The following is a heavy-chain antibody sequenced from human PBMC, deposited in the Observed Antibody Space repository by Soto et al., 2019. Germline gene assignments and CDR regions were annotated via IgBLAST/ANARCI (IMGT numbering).Heavy chain of an antibody. J-gene: IGHJ6*02. CDR1: GFTFSSYW. CDR3: AGDSYYYGSDRMDV. D-gene: IGHD3-10*01. CDR2: IKQDGSEK. Sequence: GGSLRLSCAASGFTFSSYWMSWVRQAPGKGLEWVANIKQDGSEKYYVDSVKGRFTISRDNAKNSLYLQMNSLRAEDTAVYYCAGDSYYYGSDRMDVWGQGTTVTVSS. V-gene: IGHV3-7*01.